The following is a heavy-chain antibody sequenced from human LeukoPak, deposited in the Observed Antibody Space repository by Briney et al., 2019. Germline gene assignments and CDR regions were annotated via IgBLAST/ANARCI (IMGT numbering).Heavy chain of an antibody. J-gene: IGHJ4*02. D-gene: IGHD3-9*01. CDR3: ARVRGEYYDILTGYQNTQYYFDY. CDR2: ISAYNVNT. CDR1: GYTFTSYG. V-gene: IGHV1-18*01. Sequence: VASVKVSCKASGYTFTSYGISGVRQAPGQGLEWMGWISAYNVNTNYAQKLQGRVTMTTDTSTSTAYTELRSLRSDDTAVYYCARVRGEYYDILTGYQNTQYYFDYWGQGTLVTVSS.